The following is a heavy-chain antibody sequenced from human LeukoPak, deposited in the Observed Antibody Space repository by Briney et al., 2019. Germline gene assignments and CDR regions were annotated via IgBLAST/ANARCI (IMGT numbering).Heavy chain of an antibody. Sequence: SETLSLTCTVFGYSIRSDYSWGWIRQPPGKGLEWIGEINHSGSTNYNPSLKSRVTISVDTSKNQFSLKLSSVTAADTAVYYCARQYYDSSGYAPAFDIWGQGTMVTVSS. J-gene: IGHJ3*02. CDR1: GYSIRSDYS. CDR3: ARQYYDSSGYAPAFDI. D-gene: IGHD3-22*01. CDR2: INHSGST. V-gene: IGHV4-38-2*02.